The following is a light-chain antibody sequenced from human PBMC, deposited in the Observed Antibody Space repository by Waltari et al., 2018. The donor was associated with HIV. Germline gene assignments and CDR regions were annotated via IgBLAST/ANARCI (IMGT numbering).Light chain of an antibody. J-gene: IGKJ2*01. CDR2: DAS. Sequence: EIMMTQSPATLSVSPGDTATLSCRASQSVSTNLAWYQQKPGQAPRLLFYDASTRATGVPARFSGGGSETEFTLTITSLQSEDFAVYYCQQYNNWPQAYTFGQGTKLEIK. V-gene: IGKV3-15*01. CDR3: QQYNNWPQAYT. CDR1: QSVSTN.